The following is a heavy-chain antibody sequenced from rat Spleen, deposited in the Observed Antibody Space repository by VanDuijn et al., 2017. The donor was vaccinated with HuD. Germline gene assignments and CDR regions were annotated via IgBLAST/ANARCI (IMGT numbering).Heavy chain of an antibody. CDR3: ARGYSGSHWYFDF. Sequence: EVQLVESGGGLVQPGNSLKLSCAASGFTFSDYAMAWVRQSPKKGLEWVATIIYDGSSSYSRDSVKGRFTISRDNAKSTLYLQMDSLRSEDAATYYCARGYSGSHWYFDFWGPGTMVTVSS. J-gene: IGHJ1*01. V-gene: IGHV5-17*01. CDR2: IIYDGSSS. CDR1: GFTFSDYA. D-gene: IGHD1-1*01.